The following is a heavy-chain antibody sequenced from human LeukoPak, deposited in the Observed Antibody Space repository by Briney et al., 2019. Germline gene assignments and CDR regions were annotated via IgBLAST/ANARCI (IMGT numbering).Heavy chain of an antibody. V-gene: IGHV1-18*01. CDR1: GYTFTSYG. CDR2: IIAYNGNT. J-gene: IGHJ4*02. D-gene: IGHD2-2*01. CDR3: ARDFLGYCSSTSCYAGGAFDY. Sequence: ASVKVSCKASGYTFTSYGISWVRQAPGQGLEWMGWIIAYNGNTNYAQKLQGRVTMTTDTSTSTAYMELRSLRSDDTAVYYCARDFLGYCSSTSCYAGGAFDYWGQGTLVTVSS.